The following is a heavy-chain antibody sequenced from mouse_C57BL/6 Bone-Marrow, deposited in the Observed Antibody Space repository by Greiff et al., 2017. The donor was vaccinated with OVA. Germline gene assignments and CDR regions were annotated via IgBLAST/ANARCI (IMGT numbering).Heavy chain of an antibody. CDR1: GFTFSSYA. J-gene: IGHJ1*03. V-gene: IGHV5-4*01. CDR2: ISDGGSYT. D-gene: IGHD1-1*01. Sequence: DVHLVESGGGLVKPGGSLKLSCAASGFTFSSYAMSWVRQTPEKRLEWVATISDGGSYTYYPDNVKGRFTISRDNAKNNLYLQMSHLKSEDTAMYYCAREKVITTVVATYWYFDVWGTGTTVTVSS. CDR3: AREKVITTVVATYWYFDV.